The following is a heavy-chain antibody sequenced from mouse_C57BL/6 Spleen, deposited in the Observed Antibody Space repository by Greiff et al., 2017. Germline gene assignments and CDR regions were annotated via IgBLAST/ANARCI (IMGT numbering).Heavy chain of an antibody. J-gene: IGHJ1*03. Sequence: EVKLVESGEGLVKPGGSLKLSCAASGFTFSSYAMSWVRQTPEKRLEWVAYISSGGDYIYDADTVKGRFTISRDNARNTLYLQMSSLKSEDTAMYYCTRGGLPNWYFDVWGTGTTVTVSS. V-gene: IGHV5-9-1*02. CDR1: GFTFSSYA. CDR3: TRGGLPNWYFDV. CDR2: ISSGGDYI. D-gene: IGHD2-4*01.